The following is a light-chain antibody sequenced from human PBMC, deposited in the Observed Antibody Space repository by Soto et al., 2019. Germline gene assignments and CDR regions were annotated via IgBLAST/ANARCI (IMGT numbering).Light chain of an antibody. CDR2: NNN. J-gene: IGLJ3*02. CDR3: AEWDDSLSVVL. CDR1: NPRFGSNT. V-gene: IGLV1-44*01. Sequence: QSALTQSPSASGTPGQRVTISCSGSNPRFGSNTVNWYQQLPGTAPRLLIYNNNQRPSGVPDRFSGSRSATSASLAISGHQSEHEADYYCAEWDDSLSVVLFGGGTKLTVL.